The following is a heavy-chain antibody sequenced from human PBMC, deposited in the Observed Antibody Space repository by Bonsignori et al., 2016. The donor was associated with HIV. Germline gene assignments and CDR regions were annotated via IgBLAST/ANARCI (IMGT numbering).Heavy chain of an antibody. V-gene: IGHV3-15*01. J-gene: IGHJ5*02. CDR1: GFTFNNAW. CDR2: IKSKTDDGTT. Sequence: GGSLRLSCAASGFTFNNAWMSWVRQAPGKGLEWVGRIKSKTDDGTTEYAAPVKGRFTISRDDSNHTLYLHMNSLKTEDTAVYYCTTYCSGGSCYSGRWFDPWGQGTLVTVSS. D-gene: IGHD2-15*01. CDR3: TTYCSGGSCYSGRWFDP.